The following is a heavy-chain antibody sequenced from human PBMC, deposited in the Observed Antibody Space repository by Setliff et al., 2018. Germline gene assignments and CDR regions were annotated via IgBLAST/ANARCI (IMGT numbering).Heavy chain of an antibody. Sequence: GASVKVSCKASGYTFTSYGISWVRQAPGQGLEWMGWISAYIGNTNYAQKPQGRVTMTTDTSTSTAYMELRSLRSDDTAVYYCARDPGWFGELLGYFDYWGQGTLVTVSS. D-gene: IGHD3-10*01. J-gene: IGHJ4*02. CDR1: GYTFTSYG. CDR3: ARDPGWFGELLGYFDY. V-gene: IGHV1-18*01. CDR2: ISAYIGNT.